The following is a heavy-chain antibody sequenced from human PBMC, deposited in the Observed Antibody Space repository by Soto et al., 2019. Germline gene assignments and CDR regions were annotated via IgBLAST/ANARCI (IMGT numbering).Heavy chain of an antibody. CDR3: VKEGAVSGWTYGDS. CDR2: ISYDGNEK. J-gene: IGHJ4*02. Sequence: QVQLVESGGGVVQPGRSLRLSCAASGFTFSTYGMHWVRQAPGKGLERVAVISYDGNEKHYADSVKGRFTISRDTSMDTLSLQRNSRRAEDSAVYYCVKEGAVSGWTYGDSWGQGTLVTVSS. D-gene: IGHD6-19*01. CDR1: GFTFSTYG. V-gene: IGHV3-30*18.